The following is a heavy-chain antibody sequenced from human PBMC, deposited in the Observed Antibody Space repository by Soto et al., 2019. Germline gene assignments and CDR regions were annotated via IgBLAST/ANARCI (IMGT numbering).Heavy chain of an antibody. J-gene: IGHJ4*02. V-gene: IGHV4-59*08. D-gene: IGHD3-9*01. CDR2: IYYSGST. CDR3: ASRYGYYFDY. CDR1: GGCLSSYY. Sequence: PSETLSLTCTVSGGCLSSYYWSWIRQPPGKGLEWIGYIYYSGSTNYNPSLKSRVTISVDTSKNQLSLKLSSVTAADTAVYYCASRYGYYFDYWGQGTLVTVSS.